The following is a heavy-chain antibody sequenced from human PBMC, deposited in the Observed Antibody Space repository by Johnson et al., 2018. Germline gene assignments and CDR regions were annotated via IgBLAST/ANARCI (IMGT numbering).Heavy chain of an antibody. Sequence: QVQLVESGGGLVKPGGSLRLSCAASGFTFSDYYMAWIRQAPGKGLEWISYISISGTTIYYSDSVKGRFTISRANANNSLYLHMNSLRAEDTAIYYCAGDSGGQWLGPAEYFQDWGQGTLVTVSS. D-gene: IGHD6-19*01. V-gene: IGHV3-11*01. J-gene: IGHJ1*01. CDR3: AGDSGGQWLGPAEYFQD. CDR1: GFTFSDYY. CDR2: ISISGTTI.